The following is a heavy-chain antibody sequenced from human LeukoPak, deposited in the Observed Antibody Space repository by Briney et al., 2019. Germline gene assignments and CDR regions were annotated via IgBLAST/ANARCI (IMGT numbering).Heavy chain of an antibody. CDR1: GFTFSSYS. V-gene: IGHV3-21*01. J-gene: IGHJ4*02. CDR3: ASVPIFGVVIIDDY. Sequence: GGSLRLSCAASGFTFSSYSMNWVRQAPGKGLEWVSSISSSSSYIYYADSVKGRFTISRDNAKNSLCLQMNSLRAEDTAVYYCASVPIFGVVIIDDYWGQGTLVTVSS. CDR2: ISSSSSYI. D-gene: IGHD3-3*01.